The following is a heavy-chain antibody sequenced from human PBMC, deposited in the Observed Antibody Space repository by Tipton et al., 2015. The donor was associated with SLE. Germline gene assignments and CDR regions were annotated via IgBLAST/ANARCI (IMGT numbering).Heavy chain of an antibody. J-gene: IGHJ3*02. D-gene: IGHD7-27*01. Sequence: TLSLTCTVSGGSISSYYWSWIRQPAGKGLEWIGRIYTSGSTNYNPSLKSRVTMSVDTSKNQFSLKLSSVTAADTAVYYCARDGHPGDRGSDAFDIWGQGTMVTVSS. CDR3: ARDGHPGDRGSDAFDI. CDR2: IYTSGST. V-gene: IGHV4-4*07. CDR1: GGSISSYY.